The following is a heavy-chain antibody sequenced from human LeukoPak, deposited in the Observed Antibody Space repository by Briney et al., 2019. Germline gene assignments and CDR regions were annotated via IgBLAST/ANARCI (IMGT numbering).Heavy chain of an antibody. Sequence: GGSLRLSCTASGFSFSGHWMHWARQLPGKGLVWVSRISPTGSTTSYADSVKGRFTVSRDNAKNTLYLQVDNLRAEDTAVYYCARGPNSNWSGLDFWGQGILLTVSS. D-gene: IGHD6-6*01. CDR3: ARGPNSNWSGLDF. CDR1: GFSFSGHW. V-gene: IGHV3-74*01. CDR2: ISPTGSTT. J-gene: IGHJ4*02.